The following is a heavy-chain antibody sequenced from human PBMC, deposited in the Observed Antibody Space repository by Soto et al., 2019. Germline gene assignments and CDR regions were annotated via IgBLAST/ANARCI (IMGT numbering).Heavy chain of an antibody. CDR2: ISAYNGNT. Sequence: ASVKVSCKASGYTFTSYGISWVRQAPGQGLEWMGWISAYNGNTNYAQKLQGRVTMTTDTSTSTAYMELRSLRSDDTAVYYCASQGYCSGGSCYSADNWFDPWGQGTLVTAPQ. D-gene: IGHD2-15*01. V-gene: IGHV1-18*01. J-gene: IGHJ5*02. CDR1: GYTFTSYG. CDR3: ASQGYCSGGSCYSADNWFDP.